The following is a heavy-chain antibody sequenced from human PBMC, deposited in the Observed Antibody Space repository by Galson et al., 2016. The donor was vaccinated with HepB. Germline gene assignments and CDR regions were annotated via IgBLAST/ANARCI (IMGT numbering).Heavy chain of an antibody. Sequence: SLRLSCAASGFSFDDFAMHWVRQGPGKGLEWVSGISWNSDNIGYADFVKGRFTISRDNAKNSLYLQMNGLRLEDTALYFCAKDMVNGAGTLPTIPDYYGMDVWGQGTTVIVSS. D-gene: IGHD6-13*01. CDR3: AKDMVNGAGTLPTIPDYYGMDV. CDR2: ISWNSDNI. V-gene: IGHV3-9*01. J-gene: IGHJ6*02. CDR1: GFSFDDFA.